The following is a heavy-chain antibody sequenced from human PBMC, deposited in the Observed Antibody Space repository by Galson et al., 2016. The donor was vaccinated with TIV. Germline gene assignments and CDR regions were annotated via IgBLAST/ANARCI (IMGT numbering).Heavy chain of an antibody. Sequence: SLRLSCADSGFTFSTYDMHWVRQATGKRLGWVSGIGTLGDTYYADSVKGRFTISIENATNSLYLHMNSLRAGDSAVYYCARGWPGIGGGRDAFDIWGQGTVVTVSS. CDR2: IGTLGDT. J-gene: IGHJ3*02. CDR1: GFTFSTYD. V-gene: IGHV3-13*01. D-gene: IGHD1-26*01. CDR3: ARGWPGIGGGRDAFDI.